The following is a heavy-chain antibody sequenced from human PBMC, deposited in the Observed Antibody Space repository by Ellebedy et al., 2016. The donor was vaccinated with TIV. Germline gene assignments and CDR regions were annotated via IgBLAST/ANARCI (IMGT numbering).Heavy chain of an antibody. Sequence: ASVKVSCXASGYTFTSYGIGWVRQAPGQGLEWMGWISAYNGNTNYAQKLQGRVTMTTDTSTSTAYMELRSLRSDDTAVYYCAREVEPYSSSPEYYYMDVWGKGTTVTVSS. CDR1: GYTFTSYG. D-gene: IGHD6-13*01. V-gene: IGHV1-18*01. CDR2: ISAYNGNT. CDR3: AREVEPYSSSPEYYYMDV. J-gene: IGHJ6*03.